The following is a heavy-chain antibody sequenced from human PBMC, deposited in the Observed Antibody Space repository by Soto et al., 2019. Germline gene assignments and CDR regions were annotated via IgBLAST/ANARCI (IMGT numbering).Heavy chain of an antibody. D-gene: IGHD6-19*01. CDR3: ARDRGSSGWYVGMDV. J-gene: IGHJ6*02. CDR1: GGSISSYY. V-gene: IGHV4-59*01. CDR2: IYYSGST. Sequence: PSATLSLTCTVSGGSISSYYWSWIRQPPGKGLEWIGYIYYSGSTNYNPSLKSRVTISVDTSKNQFSLKLSSVTAADTAVYYCARDRGSSGWYVGMDVWGQGTTVTVSS.